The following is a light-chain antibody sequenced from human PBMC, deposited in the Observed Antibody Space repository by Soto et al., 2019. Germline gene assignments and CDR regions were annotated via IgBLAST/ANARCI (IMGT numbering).Light chain of an antibody. CDR2: GAS. CDR1: QSVSSSY. J-gene: IGKJ2*01. Sequence: EIVLTQSPGTLSLSPGERATLSCRASQSVSSSYLAWYQQKPGQAPRLIIYGASSRATGIPDRFSGSGSGTDFTLTIRRLEPEDFAVYYCQQYGSSPTLGQGTKLEIK. CDR3: QQYGSSPT. V-gene: IGKV3-20*01.